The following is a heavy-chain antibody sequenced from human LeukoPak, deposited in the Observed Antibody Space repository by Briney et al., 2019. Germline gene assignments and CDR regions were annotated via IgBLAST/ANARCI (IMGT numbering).Heavy chain of an antibody. CDR3: ATGGDYSNYDRHNWFDP. CDR1: GYTLTELS. J-gene: IGHJ5*02. D-gene: IGHD4-11*01. Sequence: ASVKVSCKVSGYTLTELSMHWVRQAPGKGLEWMGGFDPEDGETIYAQKFQGRVTMTEDTSTDTAYMKLSSLRSEDTAVYYCATGGDYSNYDRHNWFDPWGQGTLVTVSS. V-gene: IGHV1-24*01. CDR2: FDPEDGET.